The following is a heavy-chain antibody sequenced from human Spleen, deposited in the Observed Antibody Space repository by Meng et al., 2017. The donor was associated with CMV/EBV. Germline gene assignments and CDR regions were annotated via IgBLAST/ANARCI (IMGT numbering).Heavy chain of an antibody. Sequence: GGSLRLSCAASGFTFSRYEMSWVRQAPGKGLEWVSYISSSGSPTHYADSVKGRFTISRDNAKNSLYLQMNSLRAEDTAVYYCARDLIYTGTPGMYDYWGQGTLVTVPQ. CDR1: GFTFSRYE. CDR3: ARDLIYTGTPGMYDY. CDR2: ISSSGSPT. V-gene: IGHV3-48*03. J-gene: IGHJ4*02. D-gene: IGHD2-2*02.